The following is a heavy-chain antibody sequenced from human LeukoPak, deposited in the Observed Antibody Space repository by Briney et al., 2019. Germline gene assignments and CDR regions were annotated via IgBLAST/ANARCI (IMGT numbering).Heavy chain of an antibody. J-gene: IGHJ4*02. Sequence: PGGSLRLSCAVSGFVFSTYEMNWVRQAPGKGLEWISYISSSGSTIYYADSVKGRFTISRDSAKNSLYLQMNSLRAEDTAVYFCARERSNYIAYWGQGTLVTVSS. CDR3: ARERSNYIAY. D-gene: IGHD4-11*01. CDR1: GFVFSTYE. V-gene: IGHV3-48*03. CDR2: ISSSGSTI.